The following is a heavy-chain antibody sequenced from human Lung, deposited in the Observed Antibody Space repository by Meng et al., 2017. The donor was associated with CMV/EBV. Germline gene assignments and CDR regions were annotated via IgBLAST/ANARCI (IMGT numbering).Heavy chain of an antibody. Sequence: SXXVSXXASGYTFNNYAIITWVRQAPGEGLEWMWQISTYTGNTIYAQKLQGRVTMTTDTSTSTAYMELRSLRSDDSSVYYCAREDDGSGNYGMDVWGQGTXVTVAS. V-gene: IGHV1-18*01. CDR3: AREDDGSGNYGMDV. CDR1: GYTFNNYA. J-gene: IGHJ6*02. D-gene: IGHD1-26*01. CDR2: ISTYTGNT.